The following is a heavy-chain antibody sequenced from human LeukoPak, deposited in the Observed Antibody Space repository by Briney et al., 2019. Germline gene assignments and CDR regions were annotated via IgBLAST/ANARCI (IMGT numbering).Heavy chain of an antibody. CDR1: GGSISSYY. Sequence: SETLSLTCTVSGGSISSYYWSWIRQPPGKGLEWIGNIYYSGSTNYNPSLKSRVTISVDTSKNQFSLKLSSVTAADTAVYYCARTTEGGYSNGYFYYYYMDVWGKGTTVTISS. D-gene: IGHD4-11*01. CDR2: IYYSGST. J-gene: IGHJ6*03. CDR3: ARTTEGGYSNGYFYYYYMDV. V-gene: IGHV4-59*01.